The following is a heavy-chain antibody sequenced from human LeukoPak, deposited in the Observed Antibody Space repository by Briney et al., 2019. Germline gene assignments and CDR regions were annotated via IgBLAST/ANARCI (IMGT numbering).Heavy chain of an antibody. V-gene: IGHV3-53*01. CDR3: ARARSLSGRPPNHFDY. J-gene: IGHJ4*02. CDR1: GFTVSSNY. CDR2: IYNGGHT. Sequence: GGSLRLSCIAFGFTVSSNYVTWVRQAPGKGLQWVSIIYNGGHTYYADSVKGRFTISRDNSKNTVYLQMHSLRAEDTAVHFCARARSLSGRPPNHFDYWGQGTLVTVSS.